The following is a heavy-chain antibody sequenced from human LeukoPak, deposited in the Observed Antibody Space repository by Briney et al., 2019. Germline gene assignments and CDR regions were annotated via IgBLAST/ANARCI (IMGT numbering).Heavy chain of an antibody. CDR3: ARGQLATSYYYYYGMDV. J-gene: IGHJ6*02. D-gene: IGHD6-6*01. CDR1: GYTFTSYY. V-gene: IGHV1-69*04. CDR2: IIPILGIA. Sequence: SVKVSCKASGYTFTSYYMHWVRQAPGQGLEWMGRIIPILGIANYAQKFQGRVTITADKSTSTAYMELSSLRSEDTAVYYCARGQLATSYYYYYGMDVWGQGTTVTVSS.